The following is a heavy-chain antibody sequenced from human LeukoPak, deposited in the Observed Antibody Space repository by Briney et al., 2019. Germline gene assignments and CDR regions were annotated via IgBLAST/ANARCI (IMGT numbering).Heavy chain of an antibody. D-gene: IGHD3-22*01. Sequence: SETLSLTCTVSGGSIGSGGYYWSWIRQHPGKGLEWIGYIYYSGSTYYNPSLKSRVTISVDTSKNQFSLKLSSVTAADTAVYYCASSFTTAFGHFDYWGQGTLVTVSS. CDR3: ASSFTTAFGHFDY. CDR1: GGSIGSGGYY. CDR2: IYYSGST. V-gene: IGHV4-31*03. J-gene: IGHJ4*02.